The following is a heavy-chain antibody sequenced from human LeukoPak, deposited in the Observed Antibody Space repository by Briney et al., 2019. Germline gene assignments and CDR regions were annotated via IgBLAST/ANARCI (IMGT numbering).Heavy chain of an antibody. CDR1: GYTFTSYG. CDR3: ARGSTSVRDYYYYGMDV. CDR2: ISAYNGNT. J-gene: IGHJ6*04. Sequence: ASVKVSCKASGYTFTSYGISWARQAPGQGLEWMGWISAYNGNTNYAQKLQGRVTMTTDTSTSTAYMELRSLRSDDTAVYYCARGSTSVRDYYYYGMDVWGKGTTVTVSS. D-gene: IGHD2-2*01. V-gene: IGHV1-18*04.